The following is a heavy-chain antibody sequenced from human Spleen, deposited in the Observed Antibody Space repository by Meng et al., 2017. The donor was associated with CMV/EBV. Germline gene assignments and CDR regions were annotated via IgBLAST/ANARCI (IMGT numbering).Heavy chain of an antibody. CDR3: ARETTYSSGWGDRYYYGMDV. J-gene: IGHJ6*02. D-gene: IGHD3-22*01. V-gene: IGHV1-18*01. CDR2: ISAYNGDT. CDR1: GYSFTDFG. Sequence: ASVKVSCKASGYSFTDFGVSWVRQVPGQGLEWIGWISAYNGDTNYAQKFQGRVTMITDTSTTTAYMEVSSLRSDDTAVYYCARETTYSSGWGDRYYYGMDVWGQGTTVTVSS.